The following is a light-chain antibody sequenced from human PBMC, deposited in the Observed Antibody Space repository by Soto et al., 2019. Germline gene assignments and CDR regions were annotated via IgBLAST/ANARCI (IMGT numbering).Light chain of an antibody. CDR1: SNDIGAYKF. J-gene: IGLJ3*02. CDR3: YSYAGRNIWV. CDR2: GVT. Sequence: QSALTQPASVSGSPGQSITISCTGSSNDIGAYKFVSWYQQHPGKAPKLMIFGVTERPSGVPDRFSGSKSGNTASLTVSGLQADDEAIYYCYSYAGRNIWVFGGGTKLTVL. V-gene: IGLV2-8*01.